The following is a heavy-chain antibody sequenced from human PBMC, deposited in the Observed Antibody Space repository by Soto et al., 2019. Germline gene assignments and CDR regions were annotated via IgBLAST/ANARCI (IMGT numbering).Heavy chain of an antibody. CDR3: ATPSLSTGGYSSFDS. Sequence: PGGSLRLSCAASGFTFGSYAMSWVRQAPGKGLEWVSLVTYSGANTYYADSVTGRFTTSRDNSRNTLYLQMSSLRVEDTAVYYCATPSLSTGGYSSFDSWGRGTLVTVLL. V-gene: IGHV3-23*01. CDR2: VTYSGANT. D-gene: IGHD1-26*01. J-gene: IGHJ4*02. CDR1: GFTFGSYA.